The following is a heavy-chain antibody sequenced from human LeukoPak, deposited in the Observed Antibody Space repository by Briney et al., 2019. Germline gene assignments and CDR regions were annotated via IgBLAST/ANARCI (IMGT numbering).Heavy chain of an antibody. V-gene: IGHV3-7*01. CDR1: GFTFSSYW. D-gene: IGHD6-13*01. CDR3: ATPGLYSSSCFDY. Sequence: GGSLRLSCAASGFTFSSYWMSWVRQAPGKGLEWVANIKQDGSEKYYVDSVKGRFTISRDNAKNSLYLQMNSLRAEDTAVYYCATPGLYSSSCFDYWGQGTLVTVSS. CDR2: IKQDGSEK. J-gene: IGHJ4*02.